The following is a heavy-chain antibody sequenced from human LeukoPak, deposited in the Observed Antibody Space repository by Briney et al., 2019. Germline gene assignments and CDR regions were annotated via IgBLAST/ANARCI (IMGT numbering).Heavy chain of an antibody. V-gene: IGHV1-2*02. CDR2: INPNSGGT. D-gene: IGHD5-12*01. CDR3: ASPGSGYKGTYYYYGMDV. J-gene: IGHJ6*02. CDR1: GYTFTGYY. Sequence: ASVKVSCKASGYTFTGYYMHWVRQAPGQGLGWMGWINPNSGGTNYAQKFQGRVTMTRDTSISTAYMELSRLRSDDTAVYYCASPGSGYKGTYYYYGMDVWGQGTTVTVSS.